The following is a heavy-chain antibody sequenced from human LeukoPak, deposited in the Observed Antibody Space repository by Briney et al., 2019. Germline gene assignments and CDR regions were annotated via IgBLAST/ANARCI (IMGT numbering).Heavy chain of an antibody. Sequence: SETLSLTCTVSGYSISSGYYWAWIRQPPGKGLEWIGSIYHSGSTYYNPSLKSRVTISVDTSKNQFSLKLSAVTAADTAVYYCARDLGVVGAILPYYYYYMDVWGKGTTVTISS. V-gene: IGHV4-38-2*02. CDR3: ARDLGVVGAILPYYYYYMDV. CDR2: IYHSGST. CDR1: GYSISSGYY. J-gene: IGHJ6*03. D-gene: IGHD1-26*01.